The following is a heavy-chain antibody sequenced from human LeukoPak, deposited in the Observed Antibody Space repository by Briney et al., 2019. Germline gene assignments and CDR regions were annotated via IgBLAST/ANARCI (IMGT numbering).Heavy chain of an antibody. CDR1: GYTFTANF. CDR2: ISPTNGDT. D-gene: IGHD1-7*01. Sequence: ASVKASCKTSGYTFTANFIHWVRQAPGQGLEWMGWISPTNGDTRYAQKFQGRVAMTRDTSITTGYMELSRLRSDDTAVYYCVRDGLHWDYDYWGQGTLVAVSS. V-gene: IGHV1-2*02. CDR3: VRDGLHWDYDY. J-gene: IGHJ4*02.